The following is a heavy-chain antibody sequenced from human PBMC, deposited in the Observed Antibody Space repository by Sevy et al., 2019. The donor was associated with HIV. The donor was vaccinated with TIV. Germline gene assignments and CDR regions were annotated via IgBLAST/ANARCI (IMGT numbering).Heavy chain of an antibody. J-gene: IGHJ5*01. CDR2: IWYDGRTE. CDR3: ARDAARVIVPTAGFDS. CDR1: GFTFRSFS. D-gene: IGHD1-1*01. Sequence: GGSLRLSCVASGFTFRSFSMHWVRQAPGKGLEWVAAIWYDGRTERYADSVQGRFTISRDNSKKTLHLQMNSLRAEVTALYYCARDAARVIVPTAGFDSWGQGTLVTVSS. V-gene: IGHV3-33*01.